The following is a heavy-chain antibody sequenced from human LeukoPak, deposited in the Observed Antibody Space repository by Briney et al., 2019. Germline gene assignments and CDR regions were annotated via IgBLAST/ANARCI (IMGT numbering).Heavy chain of an antibody. V-gene: IGHV4-34*01. D-gene: IGHD3-3*01. CDR1: GGSFSGYY. CDR3: ARGGTSITIFGVVIMQYYFDY. J-gene: IGHJ4*02. Sequence: PSETLSLTCAVYGGSFSGYYWSWIRQPPGKGLEWIGEINHSGSTNYNPSLKSRVTISVDTSKNQLSLKLSSVTAADTAVYYCARGGTSITIFGVVIMQYYFDYWGQGTLVTVSS. CDR2: INHSGST.